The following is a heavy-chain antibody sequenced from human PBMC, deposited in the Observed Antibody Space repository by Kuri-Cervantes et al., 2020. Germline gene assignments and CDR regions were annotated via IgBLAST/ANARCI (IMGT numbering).Heavy chain of an antibody. J-gene: IGHJ4*02. CDR3: ARLSYSGYVDY. D-gene: IGHD1-26*01. Sequence: SETLSLTCAVDGGSFSGYYGSWIRQPPGKGLEWIGSIYHSGSTYYNPSLKSRVTISVDTSKNQFSLKLSSVTAADTAVYYCARLSYSGYVDYWGQGTLVTVSS. CDR2: IYHSGST. V-gene: IGHV4-34*01. CDR1: GGSFSGYY.